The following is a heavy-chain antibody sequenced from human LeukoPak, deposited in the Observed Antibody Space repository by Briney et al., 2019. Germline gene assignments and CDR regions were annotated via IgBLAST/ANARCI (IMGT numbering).Heavy chain of an antibody. Sequence: GGSLRLSCAASGFTFDDYAMHWVRQAPGKGLEWVSGISWNSGSIGYADSVKGRFTISRDNAKNSLYLQMNSLRAEDTAVYYCAKTLLVPHYYYAMDVWGQGTTVTVSS. CDR1: GFTFDDYA. J-gene: IGHJ6*02. D-gene: IGHD2-2*01. CDR3: AKTLLVPHYYYAMDV. CDR2: ISWNSGSI. V-gene: IGHV3-9*01.